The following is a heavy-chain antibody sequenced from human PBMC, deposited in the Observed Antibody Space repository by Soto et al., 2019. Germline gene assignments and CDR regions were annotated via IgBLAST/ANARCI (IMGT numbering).Heavy chain of an antibody. D-gene: IGHD1-1*01. V-gene: IGHV3-13*01. Sequence: QPGGSLRLSCAASGFTFSDYDMQWVRQITEKGLEWVSTIGTAGDTYYAVSVKGRFTISRENAKNSLYLQVNSLSAEDTAVYYCARAKTGTARSYYYYGMDVWGQGTTVTVSS. CDR2: IGTAGDT. CDR1: GFTFSDYD. J-gene: IGHJ6*02. CDR3: ARAKTGTARSYYYYGMDV.